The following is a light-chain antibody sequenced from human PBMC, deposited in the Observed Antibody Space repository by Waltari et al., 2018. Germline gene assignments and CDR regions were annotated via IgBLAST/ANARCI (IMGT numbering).Light chain of an antibody. CDR1: QSVGGA. Sequence: EIVLTQSPATLSLSPGERATLSCRASQSVGGALAWYQQSPGQAPRLLIYDATNRATGIPARFSGRGFGTDFTLTISSLESEDFAVYYCQHRHNWPLTFGGGTKVEIK. J-gene: IGKJ4*01. CDR2: DAT. CDR3: QHRHNWPLT. V-gene: IGKV3-11*01.